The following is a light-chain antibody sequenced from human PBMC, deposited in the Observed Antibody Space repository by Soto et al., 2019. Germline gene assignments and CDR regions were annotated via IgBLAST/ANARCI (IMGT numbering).Light chain of an antibody. CDR3: AAWDGSLNNVL. J-gene: IGLJ2*01. CDR2: GNN. Sequence: QSVLTQPPSASGTPGQRVTISCSGSGSSIGTNTVNWYRQLPGTAPKLLLYGNNQRPSGVADRFSGSKSGTSASLAISGLQSEEEADYYCAAWDGSLNNVLFGGGTKLTVL. CDR1: GSSIGTNT. V-gene: IGLV1-44*01.